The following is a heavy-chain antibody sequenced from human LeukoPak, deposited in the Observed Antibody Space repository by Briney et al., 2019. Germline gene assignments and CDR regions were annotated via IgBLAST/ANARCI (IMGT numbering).Heavy chain of an antibody. CDR3: ARDREGYCSGGSCYAFGY. CDR2: IIPIFGTA. D-gene: IGHD2-15*01. Sequence: SVKVSCKASGGTFSSYAISWVRQAPGQGLEWMGGIIPIFGTANYAQKFQGRVTITADESTSTAYMELSSLRSEDTAVYYCARDREGYCSGGSCYAFGYWGQGTLVTVSS. V-gene: IGHV1-69*13. CDR1: GGTFSSYA. J-gene: IGHJ4*02.